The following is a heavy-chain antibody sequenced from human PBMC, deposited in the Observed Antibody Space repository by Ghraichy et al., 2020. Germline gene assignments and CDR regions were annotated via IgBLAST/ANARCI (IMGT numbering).Heavy chain of an antibody. CDR2: LSGSGTST. D-gene: IGHD4-17*01. V-gene: IGHV3-23*01. CDR3: AKDRWTTTVTTSDY. J-gene: IGHJ4*02. CDR1: GFTFGSYA. Sequence: GGSLRLSCAASGFTFGSYAMSWVRQAPGKGLEWVSALSGSGTSTYYADSVKGRFTISRDNSKNTLYLQMNSLRAEDTAVYYCAKDRWTTTVTTSDYWGQGTLVTVSS.